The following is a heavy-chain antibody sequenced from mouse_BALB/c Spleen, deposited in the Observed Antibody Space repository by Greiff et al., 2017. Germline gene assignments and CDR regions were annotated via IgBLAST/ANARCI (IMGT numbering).Heavy chain of an antibody. Sequence: VQLQQSGAELARPGASVKLSCKASGYTFTSYWMQWVKQRPGQGLEWIGAIYPGDGDTRYTQKFKGKATLTADKSSSTAYMQLSSLASEDSAVYYCAREATALYAMDYWGQGTSVTVSS. J-gene: IGHJ4*01. CDR2: IYPGDGDT. CDR3: AREATALYAMDY. D-gene: IGHD1-2*01. V-gene: IGHV1-87*01. CDR1: GYTFTSYW.